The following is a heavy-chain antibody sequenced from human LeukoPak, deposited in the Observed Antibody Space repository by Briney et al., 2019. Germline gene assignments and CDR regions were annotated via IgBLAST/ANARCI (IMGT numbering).Heavy chain of an antibody. V-gene: IGHV4-59*01. D-gene: IGHD3-22*01. CDR1: GGSISSYY. J-gene: IGHJ4*02. Sequence: SETLSLTCTVSGGSISSYYWSWIRQPPGRGLEWIGYIYYSGSTNYNPSLKSRVTISVDTSKNQFSLKLSSVTAADTAVYYCASSPTNYDSSGYWFDYWGQGTLVTVSS. CDR3: ASSPTNYDSSGYWFDY. CDR2: IYYSGST.